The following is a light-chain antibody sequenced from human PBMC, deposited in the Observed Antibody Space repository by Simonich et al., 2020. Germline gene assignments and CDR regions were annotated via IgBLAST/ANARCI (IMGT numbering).Light chain of an antibody. Sequence: DIVMTQSPDSLAVSLGERATINYKSSQSVLSSSNNKNYLAWYQQKPGQPPKLLIYWASTRESWVPDRFSGSGSGTDFTLTISSLQAEDVAVYYCQQYYSTPPAFGQGTKLEIK. CDR2: WAS. J-gene: IGKJ2*01. V-gene: IGKV4-1*01. CDR1: QSVLSSSNNKNY. CDR3: QQYYSTPPA.